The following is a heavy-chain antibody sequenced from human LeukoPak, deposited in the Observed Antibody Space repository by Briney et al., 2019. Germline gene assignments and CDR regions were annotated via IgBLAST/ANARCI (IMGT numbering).Heavy chain of an antibody. CDR2: INSDGSST. V-gene: IGHV3-74*01. CDR1: GFTFSSYW. Sequence: GGSLRLSCAASGFTFSSYWMHWVRQAPGKGLVWVSHINSDGSSTSYADSVKGRFTISRDNAKKKLYLQMNSLRAVDTAVYYCARDQGSYAMDVWGQGTTVTVSS. CDR3: ARDQGSYAMDV. J-gene: IGHJ6*02.